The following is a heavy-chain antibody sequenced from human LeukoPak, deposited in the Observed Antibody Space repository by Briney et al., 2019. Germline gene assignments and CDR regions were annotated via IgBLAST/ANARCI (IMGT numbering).Heavy chain of an antibody. CDR1: RGTFSSYA. D-gene: IGHD1-26*01. Sequence: ASVKVSCKASRGTFSSYAISWVRQAPGQGLEWMGRIIPILGIANYAQKFQGRVTITADKSTSTAYMELSSLRSEDTAVYYCARGPTTVYYGMDVWGQGTTVTVSS. J-gene: IGHJ6*02. CDR2: IIPILGIA. V-gene: IGHV1-69*04. CDR3: ARGPTTVYYGMDV.